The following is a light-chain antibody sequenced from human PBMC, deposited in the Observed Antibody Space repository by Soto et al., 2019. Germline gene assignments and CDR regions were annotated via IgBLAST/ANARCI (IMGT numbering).Light chain of an antibody. J-gene: IGLJ3*02. CDR3: AAWDDSLNAVL. CDR1: RSNVASNT. Sequence: QSVLTQPPSASGTPGQRVTISCSGSRSNVASNTVNWYQQLPGTAPRVLIYSNNQRPSGVPGRFSGSKTGTSASLAISGLRSEDEGDYYCAAWDDSLNAVLFGGGTQLTFL. V-gene: IGLV1-44*01. CDR2: SNN.